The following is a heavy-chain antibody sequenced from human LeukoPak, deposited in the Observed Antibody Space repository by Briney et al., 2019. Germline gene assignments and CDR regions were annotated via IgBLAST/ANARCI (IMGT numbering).Heavy chain of an antibody. CDR1: GGSISSSNYY. CDR2: TYYGGST. Sequence: SETLSLTCTVSGGSISSSNYYWGWIRQPPGKGLEWIGSTYYGGSTYYHPSLKSRVTISVDTSKNQFSLKLSSVTAADTAVYCCARHEEYYGSGSYFDYWGQGTLVTVSS. J-gene: IGHJ4*02. D-gene: IGHD3-10*01. V-gene: IGHV4-39*01. CDR3: ARHEEYYGSGSYFDY.